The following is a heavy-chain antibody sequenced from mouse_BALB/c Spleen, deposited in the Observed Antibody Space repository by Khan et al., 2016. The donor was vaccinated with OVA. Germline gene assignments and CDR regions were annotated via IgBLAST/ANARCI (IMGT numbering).Heavy chain of an antibody. CDR1: GFTFSSYG. D-gene: IGHD1-1*01. Sequence: EVELVESGGGLVQPGGSRKLSCAASGFTFSSYGMHWVRQAPEKGLEWVAYISGDSSTIYYPDTVKGRFTISRDNPKHTLSLQMTSLMSEDTAMYYCATSYYYGYYLDYWGPGTTLTVAS. CDR2: ISGDSSTI. CDR3: ATSYYYGYYLDY. V-gene: IGHV5-17*02. J-gene: IGHJ2*01.